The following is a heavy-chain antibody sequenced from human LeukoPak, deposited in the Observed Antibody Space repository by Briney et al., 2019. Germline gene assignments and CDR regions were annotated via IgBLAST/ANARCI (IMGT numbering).Heavy chain of an antibody. D-gene: IGHD6-13*01. Sequence: SETLSLTCTVSGYSISSGYYWGWIRQPPGKGLEWIGNIYHSGSTNYNSSLKSRVTISVDTSKNQFSLKLSSVTAADTAVYYCARRALGYSSSRYLERYPPFDYWGQGTLVTVSS. J-gene: IGHJ4*02. CDR1: GYSISSGYY. CDR3: ARRALGYSSSRYLERYPPFDY. V-gene: IGHV4-38-2*02. CDR2: IYHSGST.